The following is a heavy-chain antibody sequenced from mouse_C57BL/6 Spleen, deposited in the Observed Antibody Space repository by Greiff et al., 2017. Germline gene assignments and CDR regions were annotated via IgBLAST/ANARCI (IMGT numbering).Heavy chain of an antibody. CDR3: AQGYPWFAY. Sequence: EVKLMESGPGLVKPSQSLSLTCSVTGYSITSGYYWNWIRQFPGNKLEWMGYISYDGSNNYNPSLKNRISITRDTSKNQFFLKLNSVTTEDTATYYCAQGYPWFAYWGQGTLVTVSA. V-gene: IGHV3-6*01. CDR2: ISYDGSN. J-gene: IGHJ3*01. CDR1: GYSITSGYY.